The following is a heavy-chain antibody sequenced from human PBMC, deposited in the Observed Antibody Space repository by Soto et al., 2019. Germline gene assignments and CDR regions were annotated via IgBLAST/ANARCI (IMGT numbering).Heavy chain of an antibody. Sequence: QVQLQESGPGLVKPSETLSLTCTVSGGSISSYYWSWIRQPAGRGLEWIVRIYTSGSTNYNPSIKSRVTLSLDTSKNQFSLKLSSVTAADTAVYYCARAPNPGPSYNWFDPWGQGTLVTVSS. CDR2: IYTSGST. CDR1: GGSISSYY. CDR3: ARAPNPGPSYNWFDP. J-gene: IGHJ5*02. V-gene: IGHV4-4*07.